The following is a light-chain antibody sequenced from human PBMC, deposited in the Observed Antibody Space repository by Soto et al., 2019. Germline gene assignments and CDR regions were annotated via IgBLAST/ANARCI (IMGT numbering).Light chain of an antibody. J-gene: IGKJ1*01. V-gene: IGKV3-11*01. CDR2: DAF. CDR3: QQRSNWPRT. CDR1: QSVDSY. Sequence: DIVLTQSPATLSLSPGERATLSCRASQSVDSYLAWYQHKPGQAPRLLTYDAFNRATGIPARFSGRGSGTDFTLTISSLAPEDFAVYYCQQRSNWPRTFGQGTKLEIK.